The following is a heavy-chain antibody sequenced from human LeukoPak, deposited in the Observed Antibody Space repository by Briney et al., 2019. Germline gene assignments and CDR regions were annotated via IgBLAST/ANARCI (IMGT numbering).Heavy chain of an antibody. CDR2: ISGSGGST. CDR1: GFTFSSYA. Sequence: GGSLRLSCAASGFTFSSYAMSWVRQAPGKGLEWVSAISGSGGSTYYADSVKGRFTISRDNSRSTLYLQMNGLRAEDTAVYYCASASSSYCGDDCHSVYRSMDFWGKGTTVTVSS. V-gene: IGHV3-23*01. J-gene: IGHJ6*03. CDR3: ASASSSYCGDDCHSVYRSMDF. D-gene: IGHD2-21*01.